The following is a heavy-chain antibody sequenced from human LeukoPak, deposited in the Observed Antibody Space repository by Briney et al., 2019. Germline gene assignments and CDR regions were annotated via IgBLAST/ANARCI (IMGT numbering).Heavy chain of an antibody. CDR1: GYSICSGYY. CDR2: IYHSGST. CDR3: AREVDGLSRHFDY. Sequence: SETLSLTCSVSGYSICSGYYWGWIRQPPGKGLEWIGSIYHSGSTNYSPSLKSRVTILVDTSKKQFSLKLSSVTATDTAVYYCAREVDGLSRHFDYWGQGTLVTVSS. V-gene: IGHV4-38-2*02. J-gene: IGHJ4*02. D-gene: IGHD6-19*01.